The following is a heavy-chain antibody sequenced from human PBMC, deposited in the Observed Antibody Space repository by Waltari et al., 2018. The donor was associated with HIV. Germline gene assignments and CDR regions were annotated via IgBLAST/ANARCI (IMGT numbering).Heavy chain of an antibody. CDR2: VYHSGSS. D-gene: IGHD5-18*01. V-gene: IGHV4-38-2*02. Sequence: QVQLQESGPGLVKPSETLSLTCAVSGYSISSGYYWGWIRQPPGKGLEWIVRVYHSGSSDYSPSRKGRVTISVDTSKSLFSLRLSSLTAADTAVYYCARDPRGYRDGYYFDYWGQGILVTVSS. J-gene: IGHJ4*02. CDR1: GYSISSGYY. CDR3: ARDPRGYRDGYYFDY.